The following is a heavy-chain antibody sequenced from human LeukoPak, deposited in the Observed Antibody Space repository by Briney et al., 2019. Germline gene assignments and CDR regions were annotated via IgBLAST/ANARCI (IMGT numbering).Heavy chain of an antibody. CDR3: ARDSIQQQLVLEDRGYPYYFEH. CDR1: RFTFSPYS. J-gene: IGHJ4*02. CDR2: ISSSGNYI. D-gene: IGHD6-13*01. Sequence: GVSLRLSCAASRFTFSPYSMNWVRQAPGKGLEWVSSISSSGNYIYYADSVKGRFTISRDNAKNSLYLQMNSLRAEDTAVYYCARDSIQQQLVLEDRGYPYYFEHWGQGTLVTVSS. V-gene: IGHV3-21*01.